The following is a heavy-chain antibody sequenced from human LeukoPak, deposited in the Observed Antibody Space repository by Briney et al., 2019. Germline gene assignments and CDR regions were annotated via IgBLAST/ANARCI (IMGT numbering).Heavy chain of an antibody. V-gene: IGHV4-4*02. CDR2: IYHSGST. D-gene: IGHD4-23*01. J-gene: IGHJ4*02. Sequence: KSSETLSLTCAVSGGSISSSSGNCWTWVRQPPGKGLGWIGEIYHSGSTNYNPSLKSRVTVLLDKSKNQFSLKLSSVTAADTAVYYCARNGGNSDFDYWGQGTLVTVSS. CDR1: GGSISSSSGNC. CDR3: ARNGGNSDFDY.